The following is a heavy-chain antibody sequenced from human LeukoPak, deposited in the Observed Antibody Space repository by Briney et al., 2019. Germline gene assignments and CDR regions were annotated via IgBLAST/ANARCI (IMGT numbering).Heavy chain of an antibody. CDR2: ISYSGSP. CDR1: GASISSGGYY. J-gene: IGHJ1*01. Sequence: SEALSLTCTVSGASISSGGYYWSWIRQHPGKGLEWIGYISYSGSPYYNPSLRSRVNISGDMSRNEVSLKLSSVTAADTAVFYCARGPHCSSTSCYSEYFHHWGQGTLVTVSS. CDR3: ARGPHCSSTSCYSEYFHH. V-gene: IGHV4-31*03. D-gene: IGHD2-2*01.